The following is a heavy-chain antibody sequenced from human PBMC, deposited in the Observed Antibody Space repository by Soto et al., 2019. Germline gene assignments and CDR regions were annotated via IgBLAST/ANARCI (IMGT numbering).Heavy chain of an antibody. D-gene: IGHD2-2*01. V-gene: IGHV4-30-4*08. CDR3: AREDCRSTSCSYSTGSYYFDY. Sequence: PSETLSLTCTVSGVSVSTNTQYWGWIRQSPGKGLEWIGYIYYSGSTYYNPSLKSRVTISVDTSKNQFSLTLSSVTAADTAVYYCAREDCRSTSCSYSTGSYYFDYWGQGTLVTVSS. J-gene: IGHJ4*02. CDR1: GVSVSTNTQY. CDR2: IYYSGST.